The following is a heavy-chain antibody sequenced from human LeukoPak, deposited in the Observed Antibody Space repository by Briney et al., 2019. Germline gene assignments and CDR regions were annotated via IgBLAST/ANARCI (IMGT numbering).Heavy chain of an antibody. Sequence: GGSLRLSCAASGFTFSSYSMNWVRQAPGKGLEWVSSISSSSSYIYYADSVKGRFTISRDNAKNSLYLQMNSLRAEDTAVYYCARVFPTLYYGSGSYWRLDYWGQGTLVTASS. D-gene: IGHD3-10*01. CDR1: GFTFSSYS. V-gene: IGHV3-21*01. J-gene: IGHJ4*02. CDR2: ISSSSSYI. CDR3: ARVFPTLYYGSGSYWRLDY.